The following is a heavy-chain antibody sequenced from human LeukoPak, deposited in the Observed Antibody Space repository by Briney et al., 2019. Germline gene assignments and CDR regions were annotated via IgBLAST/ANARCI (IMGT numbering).Heavy chain of an antibody. CDR3: AAELYGVYTDCCTFHL. CDR1: GFTFSTSA. J-gene: IGHJ3*01. Sequence: SVKVSCKTSGFTFSTSAVQWVRQARGQRLEWIGWIIVGSGATNYAQSLQGRFAITRDMSTNTAYMELSSPGSEDSAVYYCAAELYGVYTDCCTFHLWGQGTLVTVSS. V-gene: IGHV1-58*01. D-gene: IGHD4-17*01. CDR2: IIVGSGAT.